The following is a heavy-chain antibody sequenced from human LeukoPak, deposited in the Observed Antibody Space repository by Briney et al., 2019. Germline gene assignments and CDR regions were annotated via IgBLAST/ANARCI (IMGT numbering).Heavy chain of an antibody. D-gene: IGHD1-26*01. CDR2: IVVGSGNT. CDR1: GFTLTSSA. V-gene: IGHV1-58*02. CDR3: AAFSSDPGRLDY. J-gene: IGHJ4*02. Sequence: ASVKVSCNASGFTLTSSAMQWVRQARGQRLEWIGWIVVGSGNTNYAQKFQERVTITRDMSTSTAYMELSSLRSEDTAVYYCAAFSSDPGRLDYWGQGTLVTVSS.